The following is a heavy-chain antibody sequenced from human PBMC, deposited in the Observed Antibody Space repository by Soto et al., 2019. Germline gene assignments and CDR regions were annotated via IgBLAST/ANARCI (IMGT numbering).Heavy chain of an antibody. CDR2: VYQNGNA. J-gene: IGHJ2*01. CDR1: GASIARGGYC. D-gene: IGHD3-9*01. V-gene: IGHV4-30-2*01. Sequence: QLQLQESGSGLVKPSQTLSLTCTVSGASIARGGYCWSWIRQPPGKALESIGYVYQNGNAYLNPSLKSRVNKSVYKSRKQFALKLSSVTAADTAVYFCARGGADWSRRNVDVWGRGTLVSVSS. CDR3: ARGGADWSRRNVDV.